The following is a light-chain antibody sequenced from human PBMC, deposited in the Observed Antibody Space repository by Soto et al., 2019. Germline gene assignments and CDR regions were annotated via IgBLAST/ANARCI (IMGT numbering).Light chain of an antibody. Sequence: QRTTETYTLSASVGDRVTITFRASQSISYWLAWYQQKPHKAPKLLIYDGSTLESGVPSRFSGSGFGTEFTLTISSLQPEDFGTYYCQQYNSYPWTFGQGSIVDVK. V-gene: IGKV1-5*01. J-gene: IGKJ1*01. CDR3: QQYNSYPWT. CDR1: QSISYW. CDR2: DGS.